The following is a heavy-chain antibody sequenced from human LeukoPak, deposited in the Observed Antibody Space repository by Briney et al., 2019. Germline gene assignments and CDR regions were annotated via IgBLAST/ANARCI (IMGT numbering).Heavy chain of an antibody. V-gene: IGHV4-34*01. D-gene: IGHD3-3*01. CDR3: ARAHYDFWSGYSDY. J-gene: IGHJ4*02. CDR2: INHSGST. Sequence: PSETLSLTCAGYGGSFSGYYWSWIRQPPGKGLEWIGEINHSGSTNYNPSLKSRATISVDTSKNQFSLKLSTVTAADTAVYYCARAHYDFWSGYSDYWGQGTLVTVSS. CDR1: GGSFSGYY.